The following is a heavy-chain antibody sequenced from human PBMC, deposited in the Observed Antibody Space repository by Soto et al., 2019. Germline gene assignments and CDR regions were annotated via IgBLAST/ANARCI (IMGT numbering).Heavy chain of an antibody. V-gene: IGHV1-18*01. CDR3: ARIVPEQLHRYYYYYYMDV. J-gene: IGHJ6*03. CDR2: ISAYNGNT. CDR1: GYMFANYG. D-gene: IGHD6-13*01. Sequence: QVQLMQSGPEVKKPGASVKVSCQASGYMFANYGISWVRQAPGQGLEWMGWISAYNGNTHYAQKFQDRVTMTTDTSTSTAYMELRSLRSDDTAVYFCARIVPEQLHRYYYYYYMDVWGKGTTVTVSS.